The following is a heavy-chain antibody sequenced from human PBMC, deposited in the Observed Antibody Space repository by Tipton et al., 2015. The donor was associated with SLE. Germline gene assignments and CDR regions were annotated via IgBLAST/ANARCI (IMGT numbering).Heavy chain of an antibody. J-gene: IGHJ5*01. CDR2: IYPGDSDT. D-gene: IGHD4-23*01. CDR1: GYSFTSYW. Sequence: QSGPEVKKPGESLKISCKGSGYSFTSYWIGWVRQMPGKGLEWMGIIYPGDSDTRYSPSFQGQVTISADKSISTAYLQWSSLKASDTAMYYCARALGLNGSYYLLDSWGQGTLVTVSS. CDR3: ARALGLNGSYYLLDS. V-gene: IGHV5-51*03.